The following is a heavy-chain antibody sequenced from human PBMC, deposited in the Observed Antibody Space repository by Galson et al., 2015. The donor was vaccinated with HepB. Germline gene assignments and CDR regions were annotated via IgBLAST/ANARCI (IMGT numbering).Heavy chain of an antibody. J-gene: IGHJ4*02. V-gene: IGHV4-4*02. D-gene: IGHD3/OR15-3a*01. CDR1: GGSISSTHW. CDR3: ATYRRNNDFWTGYAY. CDR2: VYHSGGT. Sequence: LTCAVSGGSISSTHWWTWVRQPPGKGLEWIGEVYHSGGTNYNPSLKSRVTISIDKSKNQFSLQMASVTAADTAVYYCATYRRNNDFWTGYAYWGQGTLVTVSS.